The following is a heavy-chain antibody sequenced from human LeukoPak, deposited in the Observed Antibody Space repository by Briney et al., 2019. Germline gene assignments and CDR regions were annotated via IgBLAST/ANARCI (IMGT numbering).Heavy chain of an antibody. CDR1: GGSISSYY. CDR2: IYYSGST. CDR3: ARVACGGDCSIDY. J-gene: IGHJ4*02. Sequence: SETLSLTCTVSGGSISSYYWSWIRQPPGKGLEWIRYIYYSGSTNYNPSLKSRVTISVDTSKNQFSLKLSSVTAADTAVYYCARVACGGDCSIDYWGQGTLVTVSS. D-gene: IGHD2-21*02. V-gene: IGHV4-59*01.